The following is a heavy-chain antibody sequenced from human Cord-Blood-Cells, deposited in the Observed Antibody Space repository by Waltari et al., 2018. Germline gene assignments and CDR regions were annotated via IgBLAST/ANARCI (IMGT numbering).Heavy chain of an antibody. CDR3: AKDRYYGSGSYYNVAFDI. V-gene: IGHV3-30*18. J-gene: IGHJ3*02. CDR2: IWYDGSNK. CDR1: GFTFSSYG. D-gene: IGHD3-10*01. Sequence: QVQLVESGGGVVQPGRSLRLSCAASGFTFSSYGMHWVRQAPGKGREWGAVIWYDGSNKYYADSVKGRFTISRDNSKNTLYLQMNSLRAEDTAMYYCAKDRYYGSGSYYNVAFDIWGQGTMVTVSS.